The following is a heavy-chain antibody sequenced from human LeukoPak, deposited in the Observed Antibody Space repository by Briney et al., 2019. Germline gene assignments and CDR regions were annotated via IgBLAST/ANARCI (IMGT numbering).Heavy chain of an antibody. Sequence: GGSLRLSCAASGFTFDDYGMSWVRQAPGKGLEWVSGINWNGGSTGYADSVKGRFTISGDNAKNSLYLQTNSLRAEDTALYYCARDVYYYMDVWGKGTTVTVSS. CDR2: INWNGGST. V-gene: IGHV3-20*04. J-gene: IGHJ6*03. CDR3: ARDVYYYMDV. CDR1: GFTFDDYG.